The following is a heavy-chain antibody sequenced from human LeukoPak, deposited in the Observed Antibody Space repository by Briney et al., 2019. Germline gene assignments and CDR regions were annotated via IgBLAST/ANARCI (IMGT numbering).Heavy chain of an antibody. D-gene: IGHD6-19*01. CDR2: ISGSGSNK. CDR1: GFTFSDYF. V-gene: IGHV3-11*04. Sequence: PGGSLRLSCAASGFTFSDYFMTWIRQAPGKGLEWVSYISGSGSNKDYADSVKGRFTISRDNAKNSLYLQMNSLRVEDTAVYYCATSQSSVAGIVGDWGQGTLVTVSS. CDR3: ATSQSSVAGIVGD. J-gene: IGHJ4*02.